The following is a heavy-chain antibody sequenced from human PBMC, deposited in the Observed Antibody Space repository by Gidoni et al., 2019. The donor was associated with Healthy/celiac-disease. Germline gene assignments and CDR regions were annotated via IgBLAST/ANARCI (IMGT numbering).Heavy chain of an antibody. Sequence: EVQLVESGGGLVQPGGSLSLSCAASGFPFSSYWMSWVRQAPGKGLEWVANIKQDGSEKYYVDSVKGRFTISRDNAKNSLYLQMNSLRAEDTAVYYCARVSLWFRNWFDPWGQGTLVTVSS. CDR2: IKQDGSEK. D-gene: IGHD3-10*01. CDR3: ARVSLWFRNWFDP. CDR1: GFPFSSYW. V-gene: IGHV3-7*03. J-gene: IGHJ5*02.